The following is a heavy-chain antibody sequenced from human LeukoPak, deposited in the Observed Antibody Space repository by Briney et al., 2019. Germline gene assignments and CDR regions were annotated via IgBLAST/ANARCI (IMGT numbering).Heavy chain of an antibody. CDR3: AKDSRPNYYGSGSFDY. CDR1: GFTFDDYA. D-gene: IGHD3-10*01. J-gene: IGHJ4*02. CDR2: ISGDGGST. V-gene: IGHV3-43*02. Sequence: GSLRLSCAASGFTFDDYAMHWVRQAPGKGLEWVSLISGDGGSTYYADSVKGRFTISRDNSKNSLYLQMNSLRTEDTASYYCAKDSRPNYYGSGSFDYWGQGTLVTVSS.